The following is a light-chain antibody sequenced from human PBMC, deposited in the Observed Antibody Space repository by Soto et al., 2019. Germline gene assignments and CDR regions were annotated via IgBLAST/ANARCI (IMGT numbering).Light chain of an antibody. J-gene: IGLJ1*01. CDR2: DVS. CDR3: SSYSSSNSFV. CDR1: SSDVGGYNY. V-gene: IGLV2-14*01. Sequence: QSVLTQPASMSGSPGQSITISCTGTSSDVGGYNYVSWYQQHPGKAPKLMIFDVSNRPSGVSNRFSGSKSGNTASLTISGLQAEDEADYSCSSYSSSNSFVFGTGTKDTVL.